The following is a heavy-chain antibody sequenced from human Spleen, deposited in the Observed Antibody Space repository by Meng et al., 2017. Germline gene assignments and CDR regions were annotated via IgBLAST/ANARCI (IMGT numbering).Heavy chain of an antibody. Sequence: SVKVSCKASGGTFNIYAINWVRQAPGQGLEWMGAIIPIFGTANYAQKFQDRVTITADKSTSTAYMELSSLRSEDTAVYYCATGYSSGWYVSSRVDVWGQGTTVTVSS. CDR2: IIPIFGTA. J-gene: IGHJ6*02. CDR3: ATGYSSGWYVSSRVDV. D-gene: IGHD6-19*01. V-gene: IGHV1-69*06. CDR1: GGTFNIYA.